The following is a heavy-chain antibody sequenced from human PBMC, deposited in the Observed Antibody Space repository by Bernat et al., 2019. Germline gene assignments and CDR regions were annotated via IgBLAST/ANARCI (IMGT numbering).Heavy chain of an antibody. D-gene: IGHD6-19*01. CDR3: ARDRRYSSGWYCKGGFDY. J-gene: IGHJ4*02. V-gene: IGHV3-33*01. Sequence: QVQLVDSGGGVVQPGRSLRLSCAASGFTFSIYGMHWVRQAPGKGLEWVALIWYDGSNDYYADSVKGRFTISRDNSKNTLYLQMNSLRAEDTAVYYCARDRRYSSGWYCKGGFDYWGQGTLVTVSS. CDR1: GFTFSIYG. CDR2: IWYDGSND.